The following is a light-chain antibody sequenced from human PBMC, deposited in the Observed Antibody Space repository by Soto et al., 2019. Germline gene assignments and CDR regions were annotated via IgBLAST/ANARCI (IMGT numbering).Light chain of an antibody. CDR2: AAS. J-gene: IGKJ1*01. CDR3: QQDYNYPPT. CDR1: QGIRND. Sequence: AIQMTQSPSSLSASVGDRVTITCRASQGIRNDLGWYQQKPGKAPKLLIYAASSLQSGVPSRFSGSGSGTDFTLTIRSLQPEDFATYYCQQDYNYPPTFGQGTKVEIK. V-gene: IGKV1-6*01.